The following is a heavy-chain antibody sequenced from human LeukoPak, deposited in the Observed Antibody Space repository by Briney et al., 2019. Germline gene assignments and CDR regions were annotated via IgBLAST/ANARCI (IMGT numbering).Heavy chain of an antibody. V-gene: IGHV1-18*01. CDR1: GYTFTTYN. CDR3: ARGRDYPKLPIGY. CDR2: ISGYNGNT. Sequence: ASVKVSCNASGYTFTTYNINWVRQAPGQGLEWMGWISGYNGNTNYAQKLQGRVTMTTDTSTSTAYMELRSLKSDDTAVYYCARGRDYPKLPIGYWGQGTLVTVSS. D-gene: IGHD4-17*01. J-gene: IGHJ4*02.